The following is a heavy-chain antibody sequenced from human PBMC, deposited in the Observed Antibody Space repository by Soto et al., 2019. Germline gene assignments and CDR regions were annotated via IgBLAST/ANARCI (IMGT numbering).Heavy chain of an antibody. CDR2: IAFDGTIK. CDR1: GFTFSNYP. V-gene: IGHV3-30*04. CDR3: ARDMVRGIPDYLDF. D-gene: IGHD3-10*01. Sequence: GGSLRLSCAASGFTFSNYPFHWVRQAPGKRLEWVAVIAFDGTIKLYADSVKGRFTISRDDSKNTLYLQMNSLRDEDTAIYYCARDMVRGIPDYLDFWGQGTLVTVSS. J-gene: IGHJ4*02.